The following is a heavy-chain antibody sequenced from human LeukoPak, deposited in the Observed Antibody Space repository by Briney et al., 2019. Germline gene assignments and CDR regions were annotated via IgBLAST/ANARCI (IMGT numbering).Heavy chain of an antibody. V-gene: IGHV1-18*01. D-gene: IGHD2-2*01. J-gene: IGHJ4*02. CDR1: GYTFTSYG. CDR3: ARDIVVVPAAMDIDY. CDR2: ISAYNGKT. Sequence: ASVKVSCKASGYTFTSYGISWVRQAPGQGLEGMGWISAYNGKTNYAQKLQGRVTITTDTYTRTDYMELRSLRSDDTAVYYCARDIVVVPAAMDIDYWGQGTLVTVSS.